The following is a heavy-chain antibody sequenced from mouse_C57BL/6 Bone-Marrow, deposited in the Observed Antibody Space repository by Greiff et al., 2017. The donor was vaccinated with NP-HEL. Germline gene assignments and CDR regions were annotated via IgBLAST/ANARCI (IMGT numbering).Heavy chain of an antibody. Sequence: DVMLVESGEGLVKPGGSLKLSCAASGFTFSSYAMSWVRQTPEKRLEWVAYISSGGDYIYYADTVKGRFTISRDNARNTLYLQMSSLKSEDTAMYYCTRAYGNYPAYWGQGTLVTVSA. D-gene: IGHD2-1*01. J-gene: IGHJ3*01. CDR2: ISSGGDYI. V-gene: IGHV5-9-1*02. CDR3: TRAYGNYPAY. CDR1: GFTFSSYA.